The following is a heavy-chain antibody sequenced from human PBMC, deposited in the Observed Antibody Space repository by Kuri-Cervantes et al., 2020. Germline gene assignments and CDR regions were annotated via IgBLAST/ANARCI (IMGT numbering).Heavy chain of an antibody. CDR1: GSSVRSHY. V-gene: IGHV4-59*02. CDR3: ARAAAGSFDY. Sequence: SETLSLTCTVSGSSVRSHYWSWIRQPPGKGLEWIGYIYHTGNIKYNPSLKSRVTISMDTSKNHFSLRLSSVTAADTAVYYCARAAAGSFDYWGQGTLVTVSS. CDR2: IYHTGNI. D-gene: IGHD6-13*01. J-gene: IGHJ4*02.